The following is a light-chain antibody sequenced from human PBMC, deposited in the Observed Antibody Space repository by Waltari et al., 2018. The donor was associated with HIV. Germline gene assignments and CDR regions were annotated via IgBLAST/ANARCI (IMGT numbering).Light chain of an antibody. J-gene: IGLJ1*01. Sequence: QSVLTQPPSASGTPGQRVTIPCSGSSSNIGRNTVHWYQQRPGTAPKLLIYSNYQRPSGVPDRFSGSKSGTSASLAISGLQSEDEADYYCAAWDDSLNGYVFGTGTKVTVL. CDR3: AAWDDSLNGYV. CDR2: SNY. V-gene: IGLV1-44*01. CDR1: SSNIGRNT.